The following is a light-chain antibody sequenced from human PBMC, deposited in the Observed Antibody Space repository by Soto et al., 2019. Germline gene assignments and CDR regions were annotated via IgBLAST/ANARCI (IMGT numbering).Light chain of an antibody. CDR2: EVS. CDR1: SSDVGGYNY. Sequence: QSALTQPASVSGSPGQSITISCTGTSSDVGGYNYVSWFQHHPGKAPKLMIFEVSNRPSGVSNRFSGSKSGNTASLTISGLQAEEEADYYRSSYTSSSTLVFGGGTKLTVL. J-gene: IGLJ3*02. V-gene: IGLV2-14*01. CDR3: SSYTSSSTLV.